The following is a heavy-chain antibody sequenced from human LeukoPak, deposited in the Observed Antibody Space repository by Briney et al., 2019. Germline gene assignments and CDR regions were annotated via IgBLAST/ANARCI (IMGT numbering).Heavy chain of an antibody. CDR1: GFTFSSYG. Sequence: GRSLRLSCAASGFTFSSYGTHWVRQAPGKGLEWVAVIWYDGSNKYYADSVKGRFTISRDNSKNTLYLQMNSLRAEDTAVYYCARAFDGYSPFDYWGQGTLVTVSS. D-gene: IGHD5-24*01. CDR2: IWYDGSNK. CDR3: ARAFDGYSPFDY. J-gene: IGHJ4*02. V-gene: IGHV3-33*01.